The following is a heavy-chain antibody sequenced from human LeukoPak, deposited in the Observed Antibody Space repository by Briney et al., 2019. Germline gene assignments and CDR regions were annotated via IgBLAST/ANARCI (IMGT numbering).Heavy chain of an antibody. CDR2: ISYDGSNK. CDR1: GFTFSSYA. J-gene: IGHJ6*02. V-gene: IGHV3-30*14. CDR3: AREGVQPYYYYYGMDV. D-gene: IGHD1-1*01. Sequence: GGSLRLSCAASGFTFSSYAMHWVRQAPGKGLEWVAVISYDGSNKYYADSVKGRFTISRDNSKNTLYLQMNSLRAEDTAIYYCAREGVQPYYYYYGMDVWGQGTTVTVSS.